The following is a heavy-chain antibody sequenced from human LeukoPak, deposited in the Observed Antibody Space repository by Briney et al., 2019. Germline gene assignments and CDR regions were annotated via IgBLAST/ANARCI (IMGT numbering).Heavy chain of an antibody. J-gene: IGHJ4*02. CDR1: GFTFSSYG. CDR3: ARDGRNDFWSGEWEY. V-gene: IGHV3-30*03. D-gene: IGHD3-3*01. Sequence: GGSLRLSCAASGFTFSSYGMHCVRDAPGRGLEWVALISYDGSNKYYADSVKGRFTISRDNSKNTLYLQMNSLRAEDTAVYYCARDGRNDFWSGEWEYWGQGALVTVSS. CDR2: ISYDGSNK.